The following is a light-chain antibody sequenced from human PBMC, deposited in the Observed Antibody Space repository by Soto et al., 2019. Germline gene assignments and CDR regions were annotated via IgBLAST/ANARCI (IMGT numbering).Light chain of an antibody. CDR2: GAS. J-gene: IGKJ5*01. CDR3: QQYGSSPIT. V-gene: IGKV3-20*01. CDR1: QDVSTN. Sequence: EIVLTQSPGTLSLSPGERATLSCRASQDVSTNLAWYQQKPGQAPRLLIYGASSRATGIPDRFSGSESGTDLTITISRLEPEDFEVYYCQQYGSSPITFGQGTRLEIK.